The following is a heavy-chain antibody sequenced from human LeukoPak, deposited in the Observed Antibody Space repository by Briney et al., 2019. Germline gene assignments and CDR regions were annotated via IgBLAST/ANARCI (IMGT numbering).Heavy chain of an antibody. CDR2: ISGSGGST. J-gene: IGHJ4*02. D-gene: IGHD6-19*01. CDR3: AKNIAVAGTGYLDY. CDR1: GLTFSSYA. V-gene: IGHV3-23*01. Sequence: GASLRLSCAASGLTFSSYAMSWVRQAPGKGLEWVSAISGSGGSTYYADSVKGRFTISRDNSKNTLYLQMNSLRAEDTAVYYCAKNIAVAGTGYLDYWGQGTLVTVSS.